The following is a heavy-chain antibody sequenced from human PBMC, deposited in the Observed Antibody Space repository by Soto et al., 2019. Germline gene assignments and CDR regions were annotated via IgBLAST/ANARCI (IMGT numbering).Heavy chain of an antibody. Sequence: QVQLVESGGGVVQPGRSLRLSCAASGFTFRSYGMHWVRQAPGKGLEWVAVISYDGSDKHYADSVKGRFTISRDGSKNTLYLQMDGLRADDTALYYCATGGFGGNYYVLGTSLDYWGQGTLVTVSS. CDR2: ISYDGSDK. J-gene: IGHJ4*02. CDR1: GFTFRSYG. V-gene: IGHV3-30*03. D-gene: IGHD1-26*01. CDR3: ATGGFGGNYYVLGTSLDY.